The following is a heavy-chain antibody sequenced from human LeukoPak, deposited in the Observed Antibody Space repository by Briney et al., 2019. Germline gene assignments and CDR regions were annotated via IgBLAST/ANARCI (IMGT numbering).Heavy chain of an antibody. Sequence: GESLKISCKGSGYSFTSNWIGWVRQMPGKGLEWMGIIYPGDSDTRYSPSFQGQVTISADKSINTAYLQWSSLKASDTAMYYCAKLLYEDRVAAQNDWGQGTLVTVSS. CDR1: GYSFTSNW. CDR3: AKLLYEDRVAAQND. J-gene: IGHJ4*02. V-gene: IGHV5-51*01. D-gene: IGHD2-15*01. CDR2: IYPGDSDT.